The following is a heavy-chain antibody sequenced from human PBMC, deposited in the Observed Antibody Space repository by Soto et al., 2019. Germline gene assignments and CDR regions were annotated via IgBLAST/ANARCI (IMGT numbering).Heavy chain of an antibody. D-gene: IGHD6-13*01. Sequence: GASVKVSCKACGYTFTSYAMHWVRQALGQRLEWMGWINAGNGNTKYSHKFQGRVTITRDTSASTAYMQLSRLRSEDTAGYYCARGGTLFSSSWYRYWGQGTLVTVSS. CDR1: GYTFTSYA. V-gene: IGHV1-3*01. J-gene: IGHJ4*02. CDR2: INAGNGNT. CDR3: ARGGTLFSSSWYRY.